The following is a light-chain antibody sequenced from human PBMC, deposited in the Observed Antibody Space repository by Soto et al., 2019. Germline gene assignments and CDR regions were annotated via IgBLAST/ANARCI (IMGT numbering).Light chain of an antibody. Sequence: EIVLTQSPATLSLSPGERATLSCRASQSVNSNLACYQQKPGQAPRLLIFDASNRATGIPARFSGSGSGTDFTLTISSLEPEDFAVYYCQQRSNWPPYTFGQGTKLEIK. CDR2: DAS. V-gene: IGKV3-11*01. CDR3: QQRSNWPPYT. J-gene: IGKJ2*01. CDR1: QSVNSN.